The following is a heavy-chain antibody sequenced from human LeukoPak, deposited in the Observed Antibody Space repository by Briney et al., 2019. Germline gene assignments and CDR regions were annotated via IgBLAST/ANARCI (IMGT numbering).Heavy chain of an antibody. V-gene: IGHV3-23*01. Sequence: PGGSLRLSCAASGFTFSSYAMSWVRRAPGKGLEWVSAISGSGGSTYYADSVKGRFTISRDNSKNTLYLQMDSLRAEDTALYYCAKVKRAAAGPFDYWGQGTLVTVSS. CDR1: GFTFSSYA. CDR2: ISGSGGST. J-gene: IGHJ4*02. CDR3: AKVKRAAAGPFDY. D-gene: IGHD6-13*01.